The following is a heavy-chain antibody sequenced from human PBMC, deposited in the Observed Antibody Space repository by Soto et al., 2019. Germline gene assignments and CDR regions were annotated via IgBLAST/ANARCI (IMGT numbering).Heavy chain of an antibody. J-gene: IGHJ4*02. CDR2: IWYDGSKK. CDR3: ARDGGGVDGRYLY. V-gene: IGHV3-33*01. Sequence: HPGGSLRLSCAASGLTFSSYVMHWGRQAPGKGLEWVAVIWYDGSKKYYADSVNGRFTISRDNSKNTLYLQMNSLRAEDTAVYYCARDGGGVDGRYLYWGQGTLVTFSS. D-gene: IGHD3-16*01. CDR1: GLTFSSYV.